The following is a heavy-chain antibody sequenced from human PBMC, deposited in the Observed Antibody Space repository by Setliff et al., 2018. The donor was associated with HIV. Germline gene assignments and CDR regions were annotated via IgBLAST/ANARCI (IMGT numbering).Heavy chain of an antibody. J-gene: IGHJ4*02. V-gene: IGHV3-21*01. Sequence: GGSLRLSCTASGFSFRNFGMTWVRQAPGKGLEWVSSISSSDDDTHYADSLRGRFTVSRDNAKSALYLQMNNLSVDDTAVYYCVRDSAASVWVGASVHYFDFWGQGIQVTVSS. CDR2: ISSSDDDT. D-gene: IGHD1-26*01. CDR3: VRDSAASVWVGASVHYFDF. CDR1: GFSFRNFG.